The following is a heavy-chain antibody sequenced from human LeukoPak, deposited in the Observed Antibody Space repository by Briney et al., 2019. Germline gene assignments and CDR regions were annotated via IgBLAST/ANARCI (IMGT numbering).Heavy chain of an antibody. CDR3: ARGNSETTFHLASLDY. Sequence: ASVKVSCKASGGTFSSYAISWVRQAPGQGLEWMGGIIPIFGTANYAQKFQGRVTITADESTSTAYMELSSLRSEDTAVYYCARGNSETTFHLASLDYWGQGTLVTVSS. V-gene: IGHV1-69*13. CDR2: IIPIFGTA. CDR1: GGTFSSYA. J-gene: IGHJ4*02. D-gene: IGHD1/OR15-1a*01.